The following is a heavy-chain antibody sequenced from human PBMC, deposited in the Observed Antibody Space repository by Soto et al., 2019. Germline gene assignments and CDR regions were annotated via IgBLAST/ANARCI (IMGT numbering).Heavy chain of an antibody. V-gene: IGHV1-2*04. CDR3: ARDLGMTSLNTFWFEP. J-gene: IGHJ5*02. D-gene: IGHD3-16*01. CDR1: GYTFTDSS. CDR2: INPHTGDT. Sequence: VQLIQSGAEVKKPGASVKVSCKASGYTFTDSSIHWVRQAPGQGLEWVGWINPHTGDTKYAQKFQGSVTMTMDTSISTAYLDLLHLRSDDTAVYSCARDLGMTSLNTFWFEPWGQGTLVTVSS.